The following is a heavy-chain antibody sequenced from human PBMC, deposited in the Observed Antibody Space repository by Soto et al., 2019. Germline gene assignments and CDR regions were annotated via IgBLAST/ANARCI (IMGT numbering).Heavy chain of an antibody. Sequence: DSVKVSCKASGYTLTANYLHWVRQAPGQGLEWMGRINPSGNTNYAQRFQGRVTMTWDASLNTAYLELSSLKSEDTAVYYCARPPGSISDWYYFDSWGQGTLVTVSS. J-gene: IGHJ4*02. V-gene: IGHV1-2*02. CDR3: ARPPGSISDWYYFDS. D-gene: IGHD3-9*01. CDR1: GYTLTANY. CDR2: INPSGNT.